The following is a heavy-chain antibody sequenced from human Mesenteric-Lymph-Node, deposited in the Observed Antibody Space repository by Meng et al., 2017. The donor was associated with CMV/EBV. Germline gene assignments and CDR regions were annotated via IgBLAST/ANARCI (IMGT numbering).Heavy chain of an antibody. CDR3: ARDPDYSSTWGNY. Sequence: SVKVSCKASGGTFSSYTISRVRQAPGQGLEWMGRIIPILGIANYAQKFQGRVTITADKSTSTAYMELRTLRSDDTAVYYCARDPDYSSTWGNYWGQGTLVTVSS. V-gene: IGHV1-69*04. J-gene: IGHJ4*02. CDR2: IIPILGIA. CDR1: GGTFSSYT. D-gene: IGHD2-2*01.